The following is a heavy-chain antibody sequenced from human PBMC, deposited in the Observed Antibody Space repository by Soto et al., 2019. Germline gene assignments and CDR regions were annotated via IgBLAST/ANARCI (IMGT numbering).Heavy chain of an antibody. Sequence: GESLKISCKGSGYSFTSYWIGWVRQMPGKGLGWMGIIYPGDSDTRYSPSFLGQVTISADKSISTAYLQWSSLKASDTAMYYCARVKYYDSSGYYYRDYGMDVWGQGTTVTVSS. J-gene: IGHJ6*02. D-gene: IGHD3-22*01. CDR3: ARVKYYDSSGYYYRDYGMDV. V-gene: IGHV5-51*01. CDR1: GYSFTSYW. CDR2: IYPGDSDT.